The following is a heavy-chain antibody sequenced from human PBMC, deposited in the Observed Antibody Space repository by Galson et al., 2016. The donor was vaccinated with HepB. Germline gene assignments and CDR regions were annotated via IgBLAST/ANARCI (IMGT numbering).Heavy chain of an antibody. Sequence: TLSLTCTVSGGSISGSDDYWNWIRQPAGKGLEWIGRIYAAGSTTYHPPLKSRVTISVDTSKSQFSLRLTSVTAADTAVYFCARAHSSGLSDVFDVWGQGTVVTVS. CDR3: ARAHSSGLSDVFDV. V-gene: IGHV4-61*02. J-gene: IGHJ3*01. CDR2: IYAAGST. CDR1: GGSISGSDDY. D-gene: IGHD6-25*01.